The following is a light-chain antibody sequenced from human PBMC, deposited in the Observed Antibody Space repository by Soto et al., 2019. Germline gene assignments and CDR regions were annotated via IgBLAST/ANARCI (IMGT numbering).Light chain of an antibody. CDR2: DAS. Sequence: DIQMTQSPSTLSASVGDRVTITCRASQSNSSWLAWYQQKPGKAPKLLIYDASSLESGVSSRFSGSGSGTEFTLTISSLQPDDFATYYCQQYNSYPLTFGGGTKVDIK. J-gene: IGKJ4*01. CDR3: QQYNSYPLT. CDR1: QSNSSW. V-gene: IGKV1-5*01.